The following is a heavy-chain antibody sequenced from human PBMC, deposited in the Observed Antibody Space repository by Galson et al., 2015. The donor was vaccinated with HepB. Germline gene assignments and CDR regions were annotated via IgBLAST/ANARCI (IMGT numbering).Heavy chain of an antibody. CDR2: IYYSGST. CDR3: ARQDYYAVDY. J-gene: IGHJ4*02. Sequence: LSLTCTVSGGSISSSSYYWGWIRQPPGKGLEWIGSIYYSGSTYYNPSLKSRVTISVDTSKNQFSLKLSSVTAADTAVYYCARQDYYAVDYWGQGTLVTVSS. V-gene: IGHV4-39*01. CDR1: GGSISSSSYY. D-gene: IGHD3-10*01.